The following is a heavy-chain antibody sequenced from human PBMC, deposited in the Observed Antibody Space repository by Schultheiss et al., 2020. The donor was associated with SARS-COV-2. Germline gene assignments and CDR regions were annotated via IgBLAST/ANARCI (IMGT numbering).Heavy chain of an antibody. V-gene: IGHV3-30*04. Sequence: GGSLRLSCAASGFTFSSYVMHWVRQAPGKGLEWVAIISYDGSNKYYADSVEGRFTISRDNSKNTLYLQMNSLRAADTAVYYCARSHPSSGWAHDAFDIWGQGTMVTVSS. D-gene: IGHD6-19*01. CDR3: ARSHPSSGWAHDAFDI. CDR2: ISYDGSNK. CDR1: GFTFSSYV. J-gene: IGHJ3*02.